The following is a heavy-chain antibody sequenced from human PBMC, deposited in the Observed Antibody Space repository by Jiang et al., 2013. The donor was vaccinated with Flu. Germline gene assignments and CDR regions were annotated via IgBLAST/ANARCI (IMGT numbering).Heavy chain of an antibody. CDR1: GGSIKSYY. Sequence: VKPSETLSLTCTVSGGSIKSYYWSWIRQSAGRTGMDWAYLCPWEHRLQPSLTSRVTMSVDTSKNQFSLKLSSRDPPRTRPWYYCATVGTDASYSWFGPWGQGTLVIVSS. CDR2: LCPWEH. D-gene: IGHD7-27*01. CDR3: ATVGTDASYSWFGP. V-gene: IGHV4-4*07. J-gene: IGHJ5*02.